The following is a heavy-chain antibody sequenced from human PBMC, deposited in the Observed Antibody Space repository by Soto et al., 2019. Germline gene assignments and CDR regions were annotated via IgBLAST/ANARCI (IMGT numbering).Heavy chain of an antibody. CDR2: IWYDGSNK. V-gene: IGHV3-33*01. CDR3: AREGCSGGSCYPIGE. Sequence: QVQLVESGGGVVQPGRSLRLSCAASGFTFSSYGMHWVRQAPGKGLEWVAVIWYDGSNKYYADSVKGRFTISRDNSKNTLYVQRNRLRAEDTAVYYCAREGCSGGSCYPIGEWGQGTLVTVSS. J-gene: IGHJ4*02. CDR1: GFTFSSYG. D-gene: IGHD2-15*01.